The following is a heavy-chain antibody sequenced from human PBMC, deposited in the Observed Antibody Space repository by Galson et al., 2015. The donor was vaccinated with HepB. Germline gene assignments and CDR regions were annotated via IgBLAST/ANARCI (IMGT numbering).Heavy chain of an antibody. CDR3: ARDVISSESYYPHWFDP. CDR2: TYYRSKRYN. J-gene: IGHJ5*02. D-gene: IGHD3-10*01. CDR1: CDSVSSNSFT. Sequence: CAISCDSVSSNSFTWYCIRQFPSRGLEWLGRTYYRSKRYNDYSDSVKSRITINPDTSKNQFSLQLNSVTPEDTEVYYCARDVISSESYYPHWFDPWGQGTLVTVSS. V-gene: IGHV6-1*01.